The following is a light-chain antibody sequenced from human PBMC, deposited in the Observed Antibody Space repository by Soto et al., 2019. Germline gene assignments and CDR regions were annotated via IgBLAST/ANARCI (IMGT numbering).Light chain of an antibody. CDR3: QQYNNWPPFT. Sequence: EIVMTQSPATLSVSPGERATLSCRASQSVSSNLAWYQQKPGQAPRLLIYGASTRATGIPARFSGSGSGTEVTLTISSLQSEYFAVYYCQQYNNWPPFTFGPGNKVDIK. V-gene: IGKV3-15*01. CDR2: GAS. J-gene: IGKJ3*01. CDR1: QSVSSN.